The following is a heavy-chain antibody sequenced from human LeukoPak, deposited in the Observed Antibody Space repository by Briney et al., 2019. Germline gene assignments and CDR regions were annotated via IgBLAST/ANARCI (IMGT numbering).Heavy chain of an antibody. CDR1: GYTFTGYY. CDR3: ARDEPTSGSPDY. V-gene: IGHV1-2*02. Sequence: ASVKVSCKASGYTFTGYYMHWVRQAPGQGLEWMGWINPNSGGTNYAQKFQGRVTMTRDTSISTAYMELSRLRFDDTAVYYCARDEPTSGSPDYWGQGTLVTVSS. J-gene: IGHJ4*02. D-gene: IGHD1-26*01. CDR2: INPNSGGT.